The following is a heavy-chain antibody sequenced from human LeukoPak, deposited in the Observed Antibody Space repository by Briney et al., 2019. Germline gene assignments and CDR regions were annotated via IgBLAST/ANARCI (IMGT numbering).Heavy chain of an antibody. CDR1: GGTFSSYA. D-gene: IGHD3-22*01. CDR3: ARDLRYYYDSRYNWFDP. J-gene: IGHJ5*02. CDR2: IIPIFGTA. V-gene: IGHV1-69*13. Sequence: ASVKVSCKASGGTFSSYAISWVRPAPGQGLEWMGGIIPIFGTANYAQKFQGRVTITADESTSTAYMELSSLRSEDTAVYYCARDLRYYYDSRYNWFDPWGQGTLVTVSS.